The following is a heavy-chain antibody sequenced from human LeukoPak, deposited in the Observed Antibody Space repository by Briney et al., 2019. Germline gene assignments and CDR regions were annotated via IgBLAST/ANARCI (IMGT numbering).Heavy chain of an antibody. Sequence: SETLSLTCTVSGGSISGHYWSLIRQPPGKGLEWIGYIYYTGITKYNPSLKSRVTISVDTSKNQFSLRLTSVTAADTAAYYCARVSFHYHSGNYGWYFDSWGQGTLVTVSS. CDR3: ARVSFHYHSGNYGWYFDS. CDR2: IYYTGIT. V-gene: IGHV4-59*11. CDR1: GGSISGHY. D-gene: IGHD3-10*01. J-gene: IGHJ4*02.